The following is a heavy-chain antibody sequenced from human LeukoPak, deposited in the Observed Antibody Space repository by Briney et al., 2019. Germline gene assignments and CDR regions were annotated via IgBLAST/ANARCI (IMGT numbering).Heavy chain of an antibody. CDR2: INHSGST. Sequence: SETLSLTCAFYGGSFSGYYWSWIRQPPGKGLEWIGEINHSGSTNYNPSLKSRVTISVDTSKNQFSLKLSSVTAADTAVYYCARGTSVTIFGVVIIEDYYYYYMDVWGKGTTVTVSS. D-gene: IGHD3-3*01. CDR1: GGSFSGYY. V-gene: IGHV4-34*01. CDR3: ARGTSVTIFGVVIIEDYYYYYMDV. J-gene: IGHJ6*03.